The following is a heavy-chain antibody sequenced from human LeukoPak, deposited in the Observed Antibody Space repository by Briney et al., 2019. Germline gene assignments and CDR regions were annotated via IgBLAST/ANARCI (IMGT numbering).Heavy chain of an antibody. Sequence: GGSPSLSCAASGFTFTNYWVSWVRQAPGKGLEWVASIKQDASDKYYVDSVKGRFTISRDNAKNSLFLQMISLRAEDTALYYCVRDPVAYWGEGILVTVSS. CDR3: VRDPVAY. D-gene: IGHD2-21*01. CDR1: GFTFTNYW. CDR2: IKQDASDK. V-gene: IGHV3-7*01. J-gene: IGHJ4*02.